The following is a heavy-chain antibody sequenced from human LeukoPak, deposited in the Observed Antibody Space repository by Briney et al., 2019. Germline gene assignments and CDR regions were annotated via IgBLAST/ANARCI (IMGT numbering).Heavy chain of an antibody. V-gene: IGHV3-48*03. CDR2: IHLSGALI. D-gene: IGHD5-24*01. J-gene: IGHJ4*03. CDR1: GFSFSIYR. Sequence: GGSLRLSCAASGFSFSIYRMNWVRQAPGKGPEWIAYIHLSGALIHYAEPVKGRFSISRDNVNNALYLQMDNLRVEDTGVYYCARDRGYTRTNTDGYPVFDLWGQGTLITVSS. CDR3: ARDRGYTRTNTDGYPVFDL.